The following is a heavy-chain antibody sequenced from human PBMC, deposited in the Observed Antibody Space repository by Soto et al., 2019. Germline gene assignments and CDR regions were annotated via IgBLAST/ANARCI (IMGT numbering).Heavy chain of an antibody. V-gene: IGHV6-1*01. CDR3: ACHPGYSLDY. J-gene: IGHJ4*02. CDR2: TYYRSKWYS. D-gene: IGHD6-13*01. Sequence: SQTLSLTCAISGDSVSSNSAAWNWIRQSPSRGLEWLGRTYYRSKWYSDYALSVRSRITITPDTSKNQFSLHLNSVTPDDTAIYYCACHPGYSLDYWGQGTQVTVSS. CDR1: GDSVSSNSAA.